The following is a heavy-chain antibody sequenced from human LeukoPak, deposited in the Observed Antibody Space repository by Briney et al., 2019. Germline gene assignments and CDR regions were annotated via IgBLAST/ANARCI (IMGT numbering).Heavy chain of an antibody. CDR1: GFTFSSYW. J-gene: IGHJ4*02. Sequence: GGSLRLSCAASGFTFSSYWMSWVRQAPGKGLEWVANIKQDGSEKYYVDSVKGRFTISRDNAKNSLYLQMNSLRAEDTAVYYCARDRKPRTVTTLNYWGQGTLVTVSS. CDR2: IKQDGSEK. D-gene: IGHD4-17*01. V-gene: IGHV3-7*01. CDR3: ARDRKPRTVTTLNY.